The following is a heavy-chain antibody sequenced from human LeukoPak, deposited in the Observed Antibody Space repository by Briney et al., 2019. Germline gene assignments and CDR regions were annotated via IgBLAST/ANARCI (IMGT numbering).Heavy chain of an antibody. CDR2: ISGSGGST. D-gene: IGHD2-15*01. V-gene: IGHV3-23*01. CDR1: GFTFSSYA. Sequence: GGSLRLSCAASGFTFSSYAMSWVRQAPGKGLEWVSGISGSGGSTYYADSVKGRIAISRDNSKNTLYLQMNSLRAEDTAVYYCAKEGAHCSGGSCYSGYFDYWGQGTLVTVSS. CDR3: AKEGAHCSGGSCYSGYFDY. J-gene: IGHJ4*02.